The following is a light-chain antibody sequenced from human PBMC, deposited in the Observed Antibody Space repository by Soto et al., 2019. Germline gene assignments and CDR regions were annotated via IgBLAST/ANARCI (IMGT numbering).Light chain of an antibody. Sequence: ELVLTQSPGTLSLSPGERATLSCRASQSITSNYLAWYQQKPGQAPRLLIYDASSRATGIPDRFSGSGSGTDFTLTISRLEPEDFAVYYCQRYGSSPWTFGQGTKVEIK. CDR3: QRYGSSPWT. CDR2: DAS. CDR1: QSITSNY. V-gene: IGKV3-20*01. J-gene: IGKJ1*01.